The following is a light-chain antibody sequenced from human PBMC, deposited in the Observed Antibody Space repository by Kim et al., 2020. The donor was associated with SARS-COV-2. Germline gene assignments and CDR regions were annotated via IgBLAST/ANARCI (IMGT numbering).Light chain of an antibody. Sequence: DIQMTQSPSSLSASVGDRVTITCRASQSISSYLNWYQQKPGKAPKLLIYAASSLQVGVPSRFSGSGSGTDFTLTISSLQPEDSATYYCQQSYNTPHTFGQGTKLEI. CDR1: QSISSY. CDR2: AAS. V-gene: IGKV1-39*01. J-gene: IGKJ2*01. CDR3: QQSYNTPHT.